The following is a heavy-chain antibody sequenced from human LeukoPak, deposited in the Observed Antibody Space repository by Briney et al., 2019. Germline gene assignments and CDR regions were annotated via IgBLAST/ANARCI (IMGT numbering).Heavy chain of an antibody. J-gene: IGHJ4*02. CDR3: AKDPGGYSYGEFDY. CDR1: GFTFSSYG. CDR2: ISYDGSNK. D-gene: IGHD5-18*01. Sequence: PGGSLRLSCAASGFTFSSYGMHWVRQAPGKGLEWVAVISYDGSNKYYADSVKGRFTISRDNSKNTLYLQMNSLRAEDTAVYYCAKDPGGYSYGEFDYWGQGTLVTVSS. V-gene: IGHV3-30*18.